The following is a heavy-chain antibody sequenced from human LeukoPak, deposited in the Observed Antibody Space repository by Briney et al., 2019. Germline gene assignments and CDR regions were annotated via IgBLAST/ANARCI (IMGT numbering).Heavy chain of an antibody. CDR3: AKDGGSGWYLFYFDY. D-gene: IGHD6-19*01. V-gene: IGHV3-30*18. Sequence: GGSLRLSCAASGFVFSTYGMHWVRQAPGKGLEWVAVISYDAYNKYYADSVKGRFTISRDNSKNTLYLQMNSLRAEDTAVYYCAKDGGSGWYLFYFDYWGQGTLVTVSS. CDR1: GFVFSTYG. CDR2: ISYDAYNK. J-gene: IGHJ4*02.